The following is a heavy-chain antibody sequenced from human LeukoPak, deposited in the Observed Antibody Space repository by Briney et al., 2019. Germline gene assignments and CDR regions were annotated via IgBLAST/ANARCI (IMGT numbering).Heavy chain of an antibody. CDR2: INQDETDK. V-gene: IGHV3-7*01. Sequence: GGSLRLSCGASGFTFRSSWMSWLRQAPGKGLEWVATINQDETDKSYVDSVKGRFTISRDNAKNSVYLQMNSLRAEDTAVYYCAKREAAFGKKYFQYWGQGTLVTVSS. CDR3: AKREAAFGKKYFQY. CDR1: GFTFRSSW. J-gene: IGHJ1*01. D-gene: IGHD6-13*01.